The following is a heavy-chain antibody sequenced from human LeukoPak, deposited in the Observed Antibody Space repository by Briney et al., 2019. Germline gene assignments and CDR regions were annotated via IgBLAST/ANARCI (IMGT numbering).Heavy chain of an antibody. CDR2: IKQDGSEK. J-gene: IGHJ3*02. D-gene: IGHD1-26*01. CDR1: GFTFSSYW. CDR3: ARDAGLGPNSVFDI. Sequence: PGGSPRLSCAASGFTFSSYWMNWVRQAPGKGLEWVANIKQDGSEKYYVDSVKGRFTISRDNAKNSLYLQMNSLRAEDTSVFYCARDAGLGPNSVFDIWGQGTMVTVSS. V-gene: IGHV3-7*01.